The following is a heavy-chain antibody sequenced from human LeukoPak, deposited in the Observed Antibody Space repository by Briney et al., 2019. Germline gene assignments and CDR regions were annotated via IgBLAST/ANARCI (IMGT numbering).Heavy chain of an antibody. V-gene: IGHV3-74*01. D-gene: IGHD2-21*01. J-gene: IGHJ3*02. CDR3: LTIVETDIEAFDI. Sequence: PGGSLRLSCAASGFTFRKYWLHWVRHAPGKGLVWVSRINPDDGSTSYADSVKGRFTISRDNAKSTLYLQMNSLRAEDTAVYYCLTIVETDIEAFDIWGQGTRVTVSS. CDR2: INPDDGST. CDR1: GFTFRKYW.